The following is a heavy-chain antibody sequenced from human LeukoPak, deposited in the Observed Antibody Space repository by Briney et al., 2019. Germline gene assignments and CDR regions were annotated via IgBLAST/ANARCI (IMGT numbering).Heavy chain of an antibody. J-gene: IGHJ4*02. V-gene: IGHV3-74*01. CDR2: VYSDGIDS. Sequence: GSLRLSCTASGFTFNTYPVHWVRQAPGKGLVGVPRVYSDGIDSRHADSVKGRFTISRDNAKNTLYLQMNSLRVEDTAVYYCTRGANWAFDYWGQGTLVTVSS. CDR1: GFTFNTYP. CDR3: TRGANWAFDY. D-gene: IGHD1-1*01.